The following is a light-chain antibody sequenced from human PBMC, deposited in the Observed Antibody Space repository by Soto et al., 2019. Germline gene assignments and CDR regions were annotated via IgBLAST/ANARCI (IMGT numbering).Light chain of an antibody. Sequence: QSVLTQPPSVSAAPGQKVTISCSGSSSNIENNYVSWYRQLPGTAPKLLIYEDNKRPSGIPDRFSRSKSGTSATLGITGLETGDEADYYCATWDSSLSGGVFGTGTKVTVL. CDR2: EDN. V-gene: IGLV1-51*02. J-gene: IGLJ1*01. CDR1: SSNIENNY. CDR3: ATWDSSLSGGV.